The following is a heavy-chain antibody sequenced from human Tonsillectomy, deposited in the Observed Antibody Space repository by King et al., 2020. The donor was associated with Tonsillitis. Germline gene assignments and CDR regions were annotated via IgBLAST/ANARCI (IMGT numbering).Heavy chain of an antibody. CDR1: GFTFNSYL. CDR2: ISFDGSYT. V-gene: IGHV3-30-3*01. Sequence: VQLVESGGGVVQPGRSLRLSCAASGFTFNSYLMHWVRQAPGKGLEWVAVISFDGSYTYYVDSVKGRFTISRDNSKNSLYLQMNSLRPDDTAVYYCARDVEEVGLDVWGQGTTVTVSS. CDR3: ARDVEEVGLDV. J-gene: IGHJ6*02.